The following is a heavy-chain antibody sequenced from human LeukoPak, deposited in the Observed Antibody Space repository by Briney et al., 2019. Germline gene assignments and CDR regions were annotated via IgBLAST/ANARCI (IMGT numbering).Heavy chain of an antibody. V-gene: IGHV4-31*03. CDR1: GGSISSGGYY. CDR3: ARSGYYDILTGYYYFDY. CDR2: IYYSGST. J-gene: IGHJ4*02. Sequence: SQTLSPTCTVSGGSISSGGYYWSWIRQHPGKGLEWIGYIYYSGSTYYNPSLKSRVTISVDTSKNQFSLKLSSVTAADTAVYYCARSGYYDILTGYYYFDYWGQGTLVTVSS. D-gene: IGHD3-9*01.